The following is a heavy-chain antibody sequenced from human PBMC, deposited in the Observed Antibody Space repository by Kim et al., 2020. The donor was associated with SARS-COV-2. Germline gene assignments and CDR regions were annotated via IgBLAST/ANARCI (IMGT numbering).Heavy chain of an antibody. Sequence: GGSLRLSCAASGFSFTDSYVSWLRQTPGKGLEWLSYISSSSHYIRYADSVKGRFIISRDDAKNSVSLQMNTLRGEDTAVYYCAVGLPRLKFDPCGQGTLV. CDR2: ISSSSHYI. CDR3: AVGLPRLKFDP. J-gene: IGHJ5*02. V-gene: IGHV3-11*06. CDR1: GFSFTDSY.